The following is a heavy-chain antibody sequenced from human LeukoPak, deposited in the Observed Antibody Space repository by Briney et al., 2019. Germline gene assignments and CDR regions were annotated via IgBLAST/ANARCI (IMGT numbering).Heavy chain of an antibody. Sequence: SETLSLTCAVSGYSISTGYHWGWVRQPPGKGLEWIGSIYHSGSTFYNSSLKSQVTISVDTSKNQYSLKLSSVTAADTAVYYCARSFWNYGAFDIWGQGTMVTVSS. CDR2: IYHSGST. CDR3: ARSFWNYGAFDI. D-gene: IGHD1-7*01. J-gene: IGHJ3*02. CDR1: GYSISTGYH. V-gene: IGHV4-38-2*01.